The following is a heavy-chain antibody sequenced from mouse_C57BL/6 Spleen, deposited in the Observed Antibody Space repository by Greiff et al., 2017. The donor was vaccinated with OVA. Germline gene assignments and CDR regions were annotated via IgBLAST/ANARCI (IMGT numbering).Heavy chain of an antibody. CDR2: IYPGDGDT. D-gene: IGHD2-10*01. CDR3: ARSPPTDY. V-gene: IGHV1-82*01. J-gene: IGHJ2*01. CDR1: GYAFSSSW. Sequence: VQLQQSGPELVKPGASVKISCKASGYAFSSSWMNWVKQRPGKGLEWIGRIYPGDGDTNYNGKFKGKATLTADKSSSTAYMQLSSLTSEDSAVYFCARSPPTDYWGQGTTLTVSS.